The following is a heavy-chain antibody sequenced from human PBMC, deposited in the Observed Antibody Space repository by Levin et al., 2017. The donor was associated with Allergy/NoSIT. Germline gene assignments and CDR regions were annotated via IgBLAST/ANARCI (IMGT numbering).Heavy chain of an antibody. D-gene: IGHD2-2*03. Sequence: LRLSCTVSGGSISGGGYHWTWIRQHPEKGLEWIGYIYYSGSTFYNPSLKSRLMISVDTSKYQFSLNVSSVTAADTAVYYCAREDGSTFDFWGQGDLVTVAS. CDR3: AREDGSTFDF. J-gene: IGHJ4*02. V-gene: IGHV4-31*03. CDR1: GGSISGGGYH. CDR2: IYYSGST.